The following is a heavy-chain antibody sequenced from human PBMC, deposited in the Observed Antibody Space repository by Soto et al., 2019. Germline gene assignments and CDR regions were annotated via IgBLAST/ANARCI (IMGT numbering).Heavy chain of an antibody. J-gene: IGHJ6*03. Sequence: EMQLLESGGGLEQPGGSLRLSCAASEFMFGNYAMNWVRQAAGKGLEWVSAISGSGDVTYYADSVKGRFTISRDNSKNTLYHQMNSLRDEDTEVYYCAKDVRDFGVRLVGLRRIYSYYHMDVGCTGTTVTVSS. CDR2: ISGSGDVT. V-gene: IGHV3-23*01. D-gene: IGHD3-3*01. CDR1: EFMFGNYA. CDR3: AKDVRDFGVRLVGLRRIYSYYHMDV.